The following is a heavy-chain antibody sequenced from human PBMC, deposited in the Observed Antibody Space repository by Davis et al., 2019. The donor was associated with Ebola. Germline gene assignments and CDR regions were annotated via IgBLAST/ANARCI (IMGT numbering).Heavy chain of an antibody. V-gene: IGHV3-7*03. J-gene: IGHJ6*02. CDR1: GFTFSDHY. Sequence: PGGSLRLSCAASGFTFSDHYMDWVCQAPGKGLEWVAHIKEDGSEKYYVDSVKGRFTISRDNAKNSLHLQVNSLRAEDTAVYYCARDGVWDDFWIGFMDVWGQGTTVTVSS. CDR3: ARDGVWDDFWIGFMDV. D-gene: IGHD3-3*01. CDR2: IKEDGSEK.